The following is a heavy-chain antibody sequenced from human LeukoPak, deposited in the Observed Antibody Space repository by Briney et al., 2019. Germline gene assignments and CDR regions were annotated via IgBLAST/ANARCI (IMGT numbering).Heavy chain of an antibody. J-gene: IGHJ4*02. CDR3: ARDRNLNGDIDY. D-gene: IGHD4-17*01. CDR1: GYTFTSYG. V-gene: IGHV1-18*01. Sequence: SSVKVSCKASGYTFTSYGISSVRQAPGQGLEGMGWISAYNGNTNYVQKVQGRVTMNTDTSTSTAYMELRSLRSDDTAVYYCARDRNLNGDIDYWGQGTLVTVSS. CDR2: ISAYNGNT.